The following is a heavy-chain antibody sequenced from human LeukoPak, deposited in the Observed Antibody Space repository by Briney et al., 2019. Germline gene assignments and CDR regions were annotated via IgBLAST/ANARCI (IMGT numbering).Heavy chain of an antibody. Sequence: PSETLSLTCTVSGGSISSGGYYWSWIRQPPGKGLEWIGYIYHSGSTYYNPSLKSRVTISVDRSKNQFSLKLSSVTAADTAVYYRARHIDTMIVVVITPGAFDIWGQGTMVTVSS. CDR1: GGSISSGGYY. CDR2: IYHSGST. V-gene: IGHV4-30-2*01. CDR3: ARHIDTMIVVVITPGAFDI. J-gene: IGHJ3*02. D-gene: IGHD3-22*01.